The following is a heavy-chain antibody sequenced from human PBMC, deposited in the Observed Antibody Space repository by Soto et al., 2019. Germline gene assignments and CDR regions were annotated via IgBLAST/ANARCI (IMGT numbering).Heavy chain of an antibody. V-gene: IGHV3-23*01. CDR1: GFTFSSYA. Sequence: GWSLRLSCAASGFTFSSYAMSWVRHAPGKGLEWVSAISGSGGSTYYADSVKGRFTISRDNSKNTLYLQMNSLRAEDTVVYYCEKDKKGIVGASPFDYWGQGTLVTVSS. J-gene: IGHJ4*02. D-gene: IGHD1-26*01. CDR3: EKDKKGIVGASPFDY. CDR2: ISGSGGST.